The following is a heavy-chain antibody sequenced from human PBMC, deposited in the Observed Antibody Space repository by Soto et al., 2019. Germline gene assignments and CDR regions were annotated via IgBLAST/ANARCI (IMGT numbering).Heavy chain of an antibody. V-gene: IGHV4-61*01. D-gene: IGHD2-15*01. CDR1: GGSVSSGSYY. Sequence: QVQLQESGPGLVKPSETLSLTCTVSGGSVSSGSYYWSWIRQPPGKGLEWIGYIYYSGSTNYNPSLKSRVTISVATSKNQFSLKLSSVTAADTAVYYCARGGYCSGGSCYPSVGYWGQGTLVTVSS. CDR3: ARGGYCSGGSCYPSVGY. J-gene: IGHJ4*02. CDR2: IYYSGST.